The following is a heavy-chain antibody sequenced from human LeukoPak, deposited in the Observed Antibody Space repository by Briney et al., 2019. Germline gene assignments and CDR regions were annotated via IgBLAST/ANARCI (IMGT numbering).Heavy chain of an antibody. D-gene: IGHD3-3*01. V-gene: IGHV4-4*09. CDR3: ARLGVEIFGVVTIYYYYYMDV. CDR2: IYTSGST. Sequence: SETLSLTCTVSGGSINSYYWSWLRQPPGKGLEWVGYIYTSGSTNYNPSLKSRVTISVDTSKNQFSLKLSSVTAADTAVYYCARLGVEIFGVVTIYYYYYMDVWGKGTTVTVSS. J-gene: IGHJ6*03. CDR1: GGSINSYY.